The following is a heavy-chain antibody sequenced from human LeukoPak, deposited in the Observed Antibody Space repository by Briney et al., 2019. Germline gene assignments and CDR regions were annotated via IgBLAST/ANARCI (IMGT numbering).Heavy chain of an antibody. CDR1: GLTFSSYA. J-gene: IGHJ4*02. D-gene: IGHD3-9*01. CDR3: AKVVLRYFDPFDY. Sequence: GGSLRLSCAASGLTFSSYAMSWVRQAPGKGLEWVSAISGSGGSTYYADSVKGRFTISRDNSKNTLYLQMNSLRAEDTAVYYSAKVVLRYFDPFDYWGQGTLVTVSS. CDR2: ISGSGGST. V-gene: IGHV3-23*01.